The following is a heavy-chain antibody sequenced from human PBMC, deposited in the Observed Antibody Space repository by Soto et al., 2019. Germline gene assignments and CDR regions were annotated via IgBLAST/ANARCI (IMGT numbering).Heavy chain of an antibody. J-gene: IGHJ4*02. CDR2: ISYDGTNR. V-gene: IGHV3-30-3*01. CDR3: ARESSSTVTTGGGGSAKDY. D-gene: IGHD4-17*01. Sequence: QVHLVESGGGVVQPGRSLRLSCAASGLTFSNYAMHWVRQAPGKGLEWVAFISYDGTNRCYPDSVKGRFTISRNNSKNTLNLQMNSLKPEDTAVYYCARESSSTVTTGGGGSAKDYWGQGTLVTVSS. CDR1: GLTFSNYA.